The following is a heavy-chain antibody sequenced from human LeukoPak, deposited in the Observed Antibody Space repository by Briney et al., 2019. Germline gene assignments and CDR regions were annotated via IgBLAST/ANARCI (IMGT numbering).Heavy chain of an antibody. D-gene: IGHD2-2*01. CDR3: AKCPPNPYCSSTSCYCYVDY. J-gene: IGHJ4*02. CDR1: GFTFSSYA. Sequence: PGGSLRLSCAASGFTFSSYAMSWVRQAPGKGLEWVSAISGSGGSTYYADSVKGRFTISRDNSKNTLYLQMNSLRAEDTAVYYCAKCPPNPYCSSTSCYCYVDYWGQGILVTVSS. V-gene: IGHV3-23*01. CDR2: ISGSGGST.